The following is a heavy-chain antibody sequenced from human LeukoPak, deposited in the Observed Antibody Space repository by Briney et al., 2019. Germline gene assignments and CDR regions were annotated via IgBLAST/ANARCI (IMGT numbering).Heavy chain of an antibody. CDR1: GGSISSYY. CDR3: ARGIAAAGTRDYFDY. D-gene: IGHD6-13*01. Sequence: SETLSLTCTVSGGSISSYYWSWIRQPPGKGLEWIGYIYYSGSTNYNPSLKSRVTISVDTSKNQFSLKLSSVTAADTAVYYCARGIAAAGTRDYFDYWGQGTLVTVSS. J-gene: IGHJ4*02. CDR2: IYYSGST. V-gene: IGHV4-59*01.